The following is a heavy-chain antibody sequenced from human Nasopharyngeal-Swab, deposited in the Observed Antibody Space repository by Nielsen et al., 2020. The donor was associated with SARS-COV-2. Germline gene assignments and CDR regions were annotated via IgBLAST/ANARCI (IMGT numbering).Heavy chain of an antibody. CDR2: IYPGGST. J-gene: IGHJ4*02. V-gene: IGHV3-53*01. D-gene: IGHD5-24*01. CDR3: ARVLDGYNGFDY. Sequence: GESLKISCAASGFSVSSNYMSWVRQAPGKGLEWVSIIYPGGSTYYADSVEGRFTISRDSSRNTLYLQMNSLTAEDTAVYYCARVLDGYNGFDYWGQGTLVTVSS. CDR1: GFSVSSNY.